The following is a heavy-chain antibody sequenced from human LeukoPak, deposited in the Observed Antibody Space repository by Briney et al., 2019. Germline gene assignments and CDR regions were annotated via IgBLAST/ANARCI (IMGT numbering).Heavy chain of an antibody. J-gene: IGHJ4*02. Sequence: SETLSLTCTVSGGSISSYYWSWIRQPAGKGLEWIGRIYTSGSTNYNPSLKSRVTMSVDTSKNQFSLKLSSVTAADTAVYYCARTRITIFGVVRYFDYWGQGTLVTVSS. CDR1: GGSISSYY. CDR2: IYTSGST. CDR3: ARTRITIFGVVRYFDY. D-gene: IGHD3-3*01. V-gene: IGHV4-4*07.